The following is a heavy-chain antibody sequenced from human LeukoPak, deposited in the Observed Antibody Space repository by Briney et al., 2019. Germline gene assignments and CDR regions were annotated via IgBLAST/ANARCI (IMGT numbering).Heavy chain of an antibody. CDR1: GFTFSSYA. V-gene: IGHV3-23*01. J-gene: IGHJ4*02. Sequence: GGSLRLSCAASGFTFSSYAMSWVRQAPGKGLEWVSAISDSGGSTYYADSVKGRFTISRDNFKNTLYLQMNSLRAEDTAVYYCAKGSYGGYFDYWGQGTLVTVSS. CDR2: ISDSGGST. CDR3: AKGSYGGYFDY. D-gene: IGHD3-16*01.